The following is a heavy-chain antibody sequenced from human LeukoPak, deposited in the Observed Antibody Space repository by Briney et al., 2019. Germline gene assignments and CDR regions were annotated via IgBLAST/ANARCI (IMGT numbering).Heavy chain of an antibody. Sequence: SVKVSCKASGGTFSSYAISWVRQAPGQGLEWMGGIIPIFGTANYAQKFQGRVTITADKSTSTAYMELSSLRSEDTAVYYCARDKTDSSTYSWFDPWGQGTLVTVSS. CDR3: ARDKTDSSTYSWFDP. CDR2: IIPIFGTA. D-gene: IGHD6-13*01. V-gene: IGHV1-69*06. CDR1: GGTFSSYA. J-gene: IGHJ5*02.